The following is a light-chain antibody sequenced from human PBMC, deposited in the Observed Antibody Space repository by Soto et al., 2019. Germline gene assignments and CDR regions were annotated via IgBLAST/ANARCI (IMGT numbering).Light chain of an antibody. J-gene: IGLJ2*01. CDR1: SSDVGSYNL. CDR2: EGS. Sequence: QSALTQPASVSGSPGQSITISCTGTSSDVGSYNLVSWYQQHPGKAPKLMIYEGSKRPSGVSNRFFGSKSGNTAFLTISGVPAEGEGGYYFCFNGGSKTRVIGGGNKLTVL. V-gene: IGLV2-23*01. CDR3: CFNGGSKTRV.